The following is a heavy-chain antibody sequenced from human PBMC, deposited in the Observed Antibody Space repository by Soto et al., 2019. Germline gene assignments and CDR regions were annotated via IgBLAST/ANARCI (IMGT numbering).Heavy chain of an antibody. CDR1: GDTFNFYS. D-gene: IGHD3-10*01. J-gene: IGHJ4*02. Sequence: QVQLVQSGAEVKRPGSSVKVSCKASGDTFNFYSINWVRQAPGLGLEWMGRVNPIVSMSNYAQRFQGRVTMTADKSTSTAYMELSGLRSEDTAIYYCAASYGSGYRAFDHWGQRALVTV. CDR2: VNPIVSMS. CDR3: AASYGSGYRAFDH. V-gene: IGHV1-69*04.